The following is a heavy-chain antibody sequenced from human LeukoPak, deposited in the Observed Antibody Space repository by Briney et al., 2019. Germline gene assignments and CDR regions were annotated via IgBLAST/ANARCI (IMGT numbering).Heavy chain of an antibody. CDR2: ISFSGGST. V-gene: IGHV3-23*01. CDR3: AKDWAVVVPAVWVGLDY. CDR1: GFTFSTYA. D-gene: IGHD2-2*01. J-gene: IGHJ4*02. Sequence: GGSLRLSCAASGFTFSTYAMTWVRQAPGKGLEWVAGISFSGGSTDHADSVKGRFAISRDNSKNRLYLQMNSLRVEDTAVYYCAKDWAVVVPAVWVGLDYWGQGTLVTVSS.